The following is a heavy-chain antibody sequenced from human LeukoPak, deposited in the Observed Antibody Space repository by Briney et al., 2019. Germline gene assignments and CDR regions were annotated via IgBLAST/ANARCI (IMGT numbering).Heavy chain of an antibody. CDR3: ARRPAAMPLDY. J-gene: IGHJ4*03. Sequence: SETLSHTCAVYGGSFSGYYWSWIRQPPGKGLGWIGYIYHSGSTNYNPSLKSRVTVSIDKSKNQLSLQLSSVNAADTAVYYCARRPAAMPLDYWGKGPWSPSPQ. CDR2: IYHSGST. V-gene: IGHV4-34*01. CDR1: GGSFSGYY. D-gene: IGHD2-2*01.